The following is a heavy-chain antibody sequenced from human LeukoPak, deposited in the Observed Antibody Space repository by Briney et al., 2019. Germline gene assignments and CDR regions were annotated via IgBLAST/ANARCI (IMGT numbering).Heavy chain of an antibody. CDR1: RYSFTMYW. D-gene: IGHD6-13*01. CDR3: ARQATVATAGDY. CDR2: IYPGDSTT. V-gene: IGHV5-51*01. Sequence: GESLKISCQGFRYSFTMYWIAWVRQMPGKGLEWMGIIYPGDSTTGYSPSFEGQVTISADKSISTAYLQWTSLKASDTAMYYCARQATVATAGDYWGQGTLVTVSS. J-gene: IGHJ4*02.